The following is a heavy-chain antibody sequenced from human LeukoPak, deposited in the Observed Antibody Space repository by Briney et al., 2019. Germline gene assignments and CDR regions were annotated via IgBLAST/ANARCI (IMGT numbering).Heavy chain of an antibody. Sequence: PSETLSLTCTVSGGSISSGGYYWSWIRQHPGKGLEWIGYIYYSGSTYYNPSLKSRVTISVDTSKNQFSLKLSSVTAADTAVYYCAREHVDTVATTQGGYFDYWGQGTLVTVSS. CDR1: GGSISSGGYY. D-gene: IGHD5-12*01. CDR2: IYYSGST. CDR3: AREHVDTVATTQGGYFDY. V-gene: IGHV4-31*03. J-gene: IGHJ4*02.